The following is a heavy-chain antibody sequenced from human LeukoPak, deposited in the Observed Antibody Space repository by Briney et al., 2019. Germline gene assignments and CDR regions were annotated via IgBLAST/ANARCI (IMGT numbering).Heavy chain of an antibody. CDR3: ARDWKDPAAFDI. D-gene: IGHD1-1*01. CDR2: IDPSDSYT. V-gene: IGHV5-10-1*01. Sequence: GESLKISCKGSGHSFTNYWISWVRQMPGKGLEWMGRIDPSDSYTDYSPSFQGHITISADKSISTVFVQWSSLKASDTAMYYCARDWKDPAAFDIWGQGTMVTVSS. CDR1: GHSFTNYW. J-gene: IGHJ3*02.